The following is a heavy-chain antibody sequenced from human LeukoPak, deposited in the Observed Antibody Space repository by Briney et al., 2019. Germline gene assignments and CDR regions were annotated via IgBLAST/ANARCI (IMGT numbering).Heavy chain of an antibody. CDR1: GGSFSGYY. V-gene: IGHV4-34*01. D-gene: IGHD2-15*01. CDR2: INHSGST. Sequence: SETLSLTCAVCGGSFSGYYWSWIRQPPGKGLEWIGEINHSGSTNYNPSLKSRVTISVDTSKNQFSLKLSSVTAADTAVYYCAREARVRYCSGGSCYSRWFDPWGQGTLVTVSS. CDR3: AREARVRYCSGGSCYSRWFDP. J-gene: IGHJ5*02.